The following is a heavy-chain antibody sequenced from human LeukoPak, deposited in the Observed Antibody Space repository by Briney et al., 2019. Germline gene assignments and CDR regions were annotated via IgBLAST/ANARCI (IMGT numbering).Heavy chain of an antibody. CDR3: ARVGDFSWGDYYGMDV. CDR2: IYSGGGT. Sequence: VQPGGSLRLSCAASGFTFSSYAMSWVRQAPGKGLEWVSVIYSGGGTYYADSVKGRFTISRDNSKNTLYLQMNSLRAEDTAVYYCARVGDFSWGDYYGMDVWGQGTTVTVSS. V-gene: IGHV3-23*03. J-gene: IGHJ6*02. D-gene: IGHD3-16*01. CDR1: GFTFSSYA.